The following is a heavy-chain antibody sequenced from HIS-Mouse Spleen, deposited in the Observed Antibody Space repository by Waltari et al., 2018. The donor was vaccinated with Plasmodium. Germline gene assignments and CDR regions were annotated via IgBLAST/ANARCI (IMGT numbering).Heavy chain of an antibody. V-gene: IGHV4-34*01. CDR1: GGSFSGYY. Sequence: QVQLQQWGAGLLKPSETLSLTCAVYGGSFSGYYWSWIRQPPGKGLEWLGEINHSGSTNHHPSLKSRVNISVDTSKNQFSLKLSSVTSADTAVYYCARAPIRDAFDIWGQGTMVTVSS. CDR2: INHSGST. D-gene: IGHD3-9*01. CDR3: ARAPIRDAFDI. J-gene: IGHJ3*02.